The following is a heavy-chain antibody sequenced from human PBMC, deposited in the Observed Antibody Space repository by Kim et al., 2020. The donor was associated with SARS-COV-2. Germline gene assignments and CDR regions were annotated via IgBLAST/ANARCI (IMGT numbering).Heavy chain of an antibody. J-gene: IGHJ5*01. D-gene: IGHD3-3*01. V-gene: IGHV1-46*01. Sequence: ASVKVSCKASGFILRDYYIHWVRQAPGQGLEWMGIMNPASGSTNYAEEFHARVTMTRDTSTSTVYMELNRLRSEDTAVYYCARDGEQFLEWQQNWLAFWG. CDR2: MNPASGST. CDR3: ARDGEQFLEWQQNWLAF. CDR1: GFILRDYY.